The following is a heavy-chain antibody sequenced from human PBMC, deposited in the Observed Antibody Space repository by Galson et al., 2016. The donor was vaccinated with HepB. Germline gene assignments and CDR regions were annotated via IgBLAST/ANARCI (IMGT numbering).Heavy chain of an antibody. J-gene: IGHJ4*02. CDR1: DGSISSSDLS. CDR2: VYRGRT. D-gene: IGHD4-11*01. Sequence: ETLSLTCSDGSISSSDLSWGWIRQPPGKGLEWIGTVYRGRTYYNPSLAGRVTIFVDMSTDLLSLKVNSLTAADTAVDPCARAGLLTKASFDYWGQGARVAVSS. CDR3: ARAGLLTKASFDY. V-gene: IGHV4-39*01.